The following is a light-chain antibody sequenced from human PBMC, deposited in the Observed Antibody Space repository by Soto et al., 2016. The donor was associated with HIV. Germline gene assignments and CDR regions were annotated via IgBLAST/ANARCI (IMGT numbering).Light chain of an antibody. CDR3: QQYNTVPWT. J-gene: IGKJ1*01. CDR2: KTS. V-gene: IGKV1-5*03. CDR1: QSVSVW. Sequence: DIQMTQFPSTLSASIGDRVTITCRASQSVSVWLAWYQQKPGKGPNLLIFKTSTLEIGVPSRFSGSGSGTDFTLTLSSVQPDDVGTYTGQQYNTVPWTFGQGTKLEMK.